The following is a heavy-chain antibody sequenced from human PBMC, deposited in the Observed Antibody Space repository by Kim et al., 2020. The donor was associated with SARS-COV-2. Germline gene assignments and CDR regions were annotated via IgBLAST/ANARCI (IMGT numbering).Heavy chain of an antibody. V-gene: IGHV7-4-1*02. CDR2: INTNTGNP. J-gene: IGHJ5*02. CDR3: ARDIRANYDYVWGSQKDWFDP. CDR1: GYTFTSYA. D-gene: IGHD3-16*01. Sequence: ASVKVSCKASGYTFTSYAMNWVRQAPGQGLEWMGWINTNTGNPTYAQGFTGRFVFSLDTSVSTAYLQISSLKAEDTAVYYCARDIRANYDYVWGSQKDWFDPWGQGTLVTVSS.